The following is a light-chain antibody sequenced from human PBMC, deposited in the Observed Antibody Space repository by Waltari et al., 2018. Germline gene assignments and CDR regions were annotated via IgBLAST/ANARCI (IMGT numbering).Light chain of an antibody. CDR1: QSVGSY. CDR2: DAS. V-gene: IGKV3-11*01. CDR3: QQRSNWTPHT. J-gene: IGKJ2*01. Sequence: EIVLTQSPATLSLSPGDTATLSCRASQSVGSYLAWYQKRHGQPPRLLICDASNRATGVPARFRGSGSGTDFTLTISSLEAEDFAVYYCQQRSNWTPHTFGQGARLEIK.